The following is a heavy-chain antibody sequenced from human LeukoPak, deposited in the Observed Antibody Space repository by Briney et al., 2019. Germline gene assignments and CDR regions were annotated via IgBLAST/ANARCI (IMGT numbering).Heavy chain of an antibody. Sequence: GGSLRLSCAASGFTFSGHWMSWVRQAPGKGLEWVASIKQDGSEKCYVDSVKGRFTISRDNAKNSLYLQMNSLRAEDTAVYYCARGLAEYNRYFDYWGQGTLVTVSS. CDR2: IKQDGSEK. CDR1: GFTFSGHW. J-gene: IGHJ4*02. CDR3: ARGLAEYNRYFDY. V-gene: IGHV3-7*01. D-gene: IGHD6-6*01.